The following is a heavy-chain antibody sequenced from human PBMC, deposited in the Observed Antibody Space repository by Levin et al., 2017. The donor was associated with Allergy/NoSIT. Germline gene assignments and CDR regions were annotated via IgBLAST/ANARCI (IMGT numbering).Heavy chain of an antibody. D-gene: IGHD5-12*01. CDR2: INSDGSST. CDR3: ARLTPGSGYDFYGY. CDR1: GFTFSSYW. V-gene: IGHV3-74*01. J-gene: IGHJ4*02. Sequence: GESLKISCAASGFTFSSYWMHWVRQAPGKGLVWVSRINSDGSSTSYADSVKGRFTISRDNAKNTLYLQMNSLRAEDTAVYYCARLTPGSGYDFYGYWGQGTLVTVSS.